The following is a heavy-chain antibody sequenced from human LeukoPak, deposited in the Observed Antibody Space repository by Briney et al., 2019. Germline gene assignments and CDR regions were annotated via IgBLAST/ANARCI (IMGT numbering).Heavy chain of an antibody. CDR1: GGSVSDYY. Sequence: SETLSLTCTISGGSVSDYYWSWIRQSPGKGLEWIGYIYYTGSTTYNPSLKSRVTISVDTSKNQFALKLSSVTAADTAVFYCARYSRGGYYFDYWGQGSLVTVSS. D-gene: IGHD5-18*01. CDR2: IYYTGST. J-gene: IGHJ4*02. CDR3: ARYSRGGYYFDY. V-gene: IGHV4-59*02.